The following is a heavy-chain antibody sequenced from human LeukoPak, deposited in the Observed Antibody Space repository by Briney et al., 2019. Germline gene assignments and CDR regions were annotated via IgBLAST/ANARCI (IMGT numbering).Heavy chain of an antibody. J-gene: IGHJ2*01. D-gene: IGHD3-10*01. CDR2: IYYSGNT. V-gene: IGHV4-39*01. CDR1: GGSISGSSYY. CDR3: ARPNYGSGFWYFDL. Sequence: SETLSLTCTVSGGSISGSSYYWGWIRQPPGKGLEWIGSIYYSGNTYYNPSLKSRVTISVDTSKNQFSLKLSSVTAADTAVYYCARPNYGSGFWYFDLWGRGTLVTVSS.